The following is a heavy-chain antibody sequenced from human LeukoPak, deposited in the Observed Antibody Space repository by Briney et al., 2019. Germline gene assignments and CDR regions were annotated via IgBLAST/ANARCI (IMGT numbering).Heavy chain of an antibody. CDR1: GFTFSSYS. D-gene: IGHD5-12*01. J-gene: IGHJ3*02. V-gene: IGHV3-48*04. CDR3: ARDGATNGYDVLDI. CDR2: ISSSSSTI. Sequence: GGTLRLSSAASGFTFSSYSMNWVRQAPGKGLEWVSYISSSSSTIYYADSVRGRFTISRDNAKNSLYLQMNSLRAEDTAVYYCARDGATNGYDVLDIWGRGTMVSVSS.